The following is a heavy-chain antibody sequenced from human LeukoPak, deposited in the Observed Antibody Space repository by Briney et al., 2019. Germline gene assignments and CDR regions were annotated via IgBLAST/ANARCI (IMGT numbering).Heavy chain of an antibody. V-gene: IGHV1-18*01. CDR1: GYTFTNYG. CDR3: ATGYSPLYYFDY. D-gene: IGHD6-13*01. Sequence: ASVKVSCKTSGYTFTNYGISWVRQAPGLGLEWMGWISAYNGNTNYAQRVQGRVTMATATSTSTAYMELRSLRFDDTAVYYCATGYSPLYYFDYWGQGTLVTVSS. CDR2: ISAYNGNT. J-gene: IGHJ4*02.